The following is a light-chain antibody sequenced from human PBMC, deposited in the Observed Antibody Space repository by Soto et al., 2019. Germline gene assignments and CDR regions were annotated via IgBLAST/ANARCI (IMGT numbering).Light chain of an antibody. V-gene: IGKV3-15*01. J-gene: IGKJ4*01. CDR2: GAS. CDR1: RTVDGNY. Sequence: EVVLTQSPGTLSLSPGERATLSCRASRTVDGNYLAWYHQKPGRAPRLLIYGASTRATDIPARFSGSGSGTEFTLTISSLQSEDFAIYYCQQYKYWPLAFGGGTRVEIK. CDR3: QQYKYWPLA.